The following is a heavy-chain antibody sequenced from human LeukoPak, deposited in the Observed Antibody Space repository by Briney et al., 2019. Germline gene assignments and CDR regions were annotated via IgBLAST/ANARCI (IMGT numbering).Heavy chain of an antibody. CDR1: GFTFSSYS. CDR2: ISSSSSYI. CDR3: AKDRYDYGDDY. D-gene: IGHD4-17*01. V-gene: IGHV3-21*01. J-gene: IGHJ4*02. Sequence: GGSLRLSCAASGFTFSSYSMNWVRQAPGKGLEWVSSISSSSSYIYYADSVKDRFTISRDNAKNSLYLQMNSLRAEDTAVYYCAKDRYDYGDDYWGQGTLVTVSS.